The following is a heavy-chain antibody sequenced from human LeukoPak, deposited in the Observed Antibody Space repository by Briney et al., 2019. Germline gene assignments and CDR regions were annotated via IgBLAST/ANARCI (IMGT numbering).Heavy chain of an antibody. D-gene: IGHD1-14*01. CDR1: GYTLTSYD. Sequence: ASVKVSCKASGYTLTSYDINWVRQATGQGLEWMGWMNPNSGNTGYAQKFQGRVTMTRNTSISTPYMELSSLRSEDTAVHYCATATANQNFDYWGQGTLVTVSS. CDR3: ATATANQNFDY. V-gene: IGHV1-8*01. J-gene: IGHJ4*02. CDR2: MNPNSGNT.